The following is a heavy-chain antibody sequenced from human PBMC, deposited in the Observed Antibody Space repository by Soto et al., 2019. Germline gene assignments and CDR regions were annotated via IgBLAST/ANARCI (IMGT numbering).Heavy chain of an antibody. V-gene: IGHV3-23*01. CDR2: ISGSGGST. J-gene: IGHJ6*02. D-gene: IGHD3-9*01. Sequence: EVQLLESGGGLVQPGGSLRLSCAASGFTFSSYTMSWVRQAPGKGLEWVSGISGSGGSTYYADSVEGRFTISRDNSKNTLYLQMNSLRAEDTAVYYCAKRYDTLTGPLHGMDVWGQGTTVTVSS. CDR3: AKRYDTLTGPLHGMDV. CDR1: GFTFSSYT.